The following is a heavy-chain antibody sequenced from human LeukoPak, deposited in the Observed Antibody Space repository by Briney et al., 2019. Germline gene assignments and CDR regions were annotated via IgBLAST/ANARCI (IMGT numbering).Heavy chain of an antibody. CDR2: IHSGGTT. CDR3: AREWREAQKDAFDF. Sequence: PGGSLRLSCAASGFTVSSNYMTWVRQAPGKGLEWVSLIHSGGTTSYADSVKDRFTISRDNFKNTLYLQMNSLRAEDSGVYYCAREWREAQKDAFDFWGQGTMVTVSS. D-gene: IGHD1-26*01. V-gene: IGHV3-53*01. CDR1: GFTVSSNY. J-gene: IGHJ3*01.